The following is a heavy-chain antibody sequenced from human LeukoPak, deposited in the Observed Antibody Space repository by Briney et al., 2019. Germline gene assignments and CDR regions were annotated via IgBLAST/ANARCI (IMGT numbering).Heavy chain of an antibody. CDR3: ARDYVAYGDY. Sequence: GKSLRLSCAASGFTFRSYGMHWVRQAPGKGLEWVSFISFDGSDKYYSDSVKGRFSISRDNSNNTVFLQMSGLRAEDTAIYYCARDYVAYGDYWGQGTLVTVSS. V-gene: IGHV3-33*01. J-gene: IGHJ4*02. CDR2: ISFDGSDK. CDR1: GFTFRSYG. D-gene: IGHD4-17*01.